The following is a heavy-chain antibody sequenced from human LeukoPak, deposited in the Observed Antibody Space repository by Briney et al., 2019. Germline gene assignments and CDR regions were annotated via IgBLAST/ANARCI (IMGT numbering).Heavy chain of an antibody. V-gene: IGHV1-2*02. CDR3: ATSILAAGLDY. Sequence: ASVKVSCKASGYTFTGYYMHWVRQAPGQGLEWMGWINPSSGGTNYAQKFQGRVTMTRDTSISTAYMELSRLRSDDTAVYYCATSILAAGLDYWGQGTLVSVSS. CDR1: GYTFTGYY. J-gene: IGHJ4*02. D-gene: IGHD6-13*01. CDR2: INPSSGGT.